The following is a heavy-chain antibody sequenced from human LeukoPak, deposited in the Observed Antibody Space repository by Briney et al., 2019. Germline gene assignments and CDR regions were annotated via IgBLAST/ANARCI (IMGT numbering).Heavy chain of an antibody. CDR2: LHYSGIA. J-gene: IGHJ4*02. Sequence: SDTLSLTSTVSAASITTTGYYWCSVRQSPGQGLEWIGSLHYSGIAYYGPSLKSRVTISGDTSKNQFSLRLNSVTAADTAVYYCARREGSSCPAFDYWGQGTLVSVSS. V-gene: IGHV4-39*01. D-gene: IGHD6-13*01. CDR1: AASITTTGYY. CDR3: ARREGSSCPAFDY.